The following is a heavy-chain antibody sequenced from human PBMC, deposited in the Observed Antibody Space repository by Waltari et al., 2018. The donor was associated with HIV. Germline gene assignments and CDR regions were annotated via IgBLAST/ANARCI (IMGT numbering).Heavy chain of an antibody. CDR3: ARVSYGSGGLDY. J-gene: IGHJ4*02. CDR2: IYYSGST. Sequence: QLQLQESGPGLVKPSETLSLTCTVSGGSISSSSYYWGCIRQPPGKGLEWIGSIYYSGSTYYNPSLKSRVTISVDTSKNQFSLKLSSVTAADTAVYYCARVSYGSGGLDYWGQGTLVTVSS. D-gene: IGHD3-10*01. V-gene: IGHV4-39*07. CDR1: GGSISSSSYY.